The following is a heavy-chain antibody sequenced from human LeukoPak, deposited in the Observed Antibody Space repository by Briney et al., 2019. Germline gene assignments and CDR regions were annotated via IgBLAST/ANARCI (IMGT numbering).Heavy chain of an antibody. CDR1: GGSFSGYY. V-gene: IGHV4-34*01. CDR3: ARNLYDFWSGYYTGGRKRDWFDP. J-gene: IGHJ5*02. CDR2: FNHSGST. Sequence: SETLSLTCAVYGGSFSGYYWSWIRQPPGKGLEWIGEFNHSGSTNYNPSLKSRVTISVDTSKNQFSLKLSSVTAADTAVYYCARNLYDFWSGYYTGGRKRDWFDPWGQGTLVTVSS. D-gene: IGHD3-3*01.